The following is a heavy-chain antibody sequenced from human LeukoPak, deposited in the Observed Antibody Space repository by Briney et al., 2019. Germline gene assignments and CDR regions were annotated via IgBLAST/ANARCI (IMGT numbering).Heavy chain of an antibody. D-gene: IGHD6-19*01. J-gene: IGHJ5*02. CDR1: GFTFSSYA. CDR2: ISGGGGST. Sequence: GGSLRLSCAASGFTFSSYAMSWVRQAPGKGLEWVSAISGGGGSTYYADSVKGRFTISRGNSKNTLYLQMNSLRAEDTAVYYCAKEARSSSVSPSIDPWGQGTLVTVSS. CDR3: AKEARSSSVSPSIDP. V-gene: IGHV3-23*01.